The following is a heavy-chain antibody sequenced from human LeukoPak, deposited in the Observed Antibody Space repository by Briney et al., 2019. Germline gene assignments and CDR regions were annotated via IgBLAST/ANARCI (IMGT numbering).Heavy chain of an antibody. J-gene: IGHJ4*02. V-gene: IGHV3-48*03. CDR3: ASLARPRRGYNFEDY. CDR1: GFTFSSYE. CDR2: ISSSGSTI. D-gene: IGHD5-24*01. Sequence: GGSLRLSCAASGFTFSSYEMNWVRQAPGKGLEWVSYISSSGSTIYYADSVKGRFTISRDNAKNSLYLQMNSLRAEDTAVYYCASLARPRRGYNFEDYWGQGTLVTVSS.